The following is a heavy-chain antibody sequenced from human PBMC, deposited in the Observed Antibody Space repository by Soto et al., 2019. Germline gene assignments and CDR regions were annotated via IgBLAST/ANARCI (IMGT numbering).Heavy chain of an antibody. CDR1: GGSISSGDYY. V-gene: IGHV4-30-4*01. J-gene: IGHJ4*02. D-gene: IGHD3-9*01. Sequence: SETLSLTCTVSGGSISSGDYYWSWIRQPPGKGLEWIGYIYYSGSTYYNPSLKSRVTISVDTSKNQFSLKLSSVTAADTAVYYCDRVDYDILTGSHRFDYWGQGTLVTVS. CDR3: DRVDYDILTGSHRFDY. CDR2: IYYSGST.